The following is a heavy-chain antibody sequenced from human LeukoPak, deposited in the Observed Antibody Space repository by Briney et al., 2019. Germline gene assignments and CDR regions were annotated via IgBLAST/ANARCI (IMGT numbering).Heavy chain of an antibody. V-gene: IGHV1-69*01. D-gene: IGHD5-24*01. CDR3: ASLRTDCYNYLGLDY. Sequence: SVKVSCKASGGTFSSYAISWVRQAPGQGLEWMGGIIPIFGTANYAQKFQGRVTITADESTSTAYMELSSLRSEDTAVYYCASLRTDCYNYLGLDYWGQGTLVTVSS. CDR2: IIPIFGTA. CDR1: GGTFSSYA. J-gene: IGHJ4*02.